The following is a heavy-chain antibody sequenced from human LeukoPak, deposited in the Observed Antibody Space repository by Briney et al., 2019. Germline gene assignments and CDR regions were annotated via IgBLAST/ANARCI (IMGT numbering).Heavy chain of an antibody. J-gene: IGHJ4*02. CDR2: ISGSGGST. CDR3: AKDRMIVVAIYYFDY. Sequence: GGSLRLSCAASGFTFGSYAMSWVRQAPGKGLEWVSAISGSGGSTYYADSVKGRFTISRDNSKNTLYLQMNSLRAEDTAVYYCAKDRMIVVAIYYFDYWGQGTLVTVSS. CDR1: GFTFGSYA. D-gene: IGHD3-22*01. V-gene: IGHV3-23*01.